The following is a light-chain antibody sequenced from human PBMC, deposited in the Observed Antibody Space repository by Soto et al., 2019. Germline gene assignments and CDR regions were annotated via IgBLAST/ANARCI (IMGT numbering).Light chain of an antibody. V-gene: IGKV3-15*01. CDR2: GAS. Sequence: EIVMTQSPSTLSVSPGERATLSCRASENFNRYLVWYQQKPGQAPRLLIYGASTRATGIPARFSGSGSGTEFTLTISSLQSEDFAVYFCQQHNSWPLTFGGGTKVEIK. CDR1: ENFNRY. CDR3: QQHNSWPLT. J-gene: IGKJ4*01.